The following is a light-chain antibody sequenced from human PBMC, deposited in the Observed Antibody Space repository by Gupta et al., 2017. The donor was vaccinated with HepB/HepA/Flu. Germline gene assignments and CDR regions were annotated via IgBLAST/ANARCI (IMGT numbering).Light chain of an antibody. Sequence: EIVMTQSPATLSVSPGEGATLSCRASQDIHNNLAWYQQKPGQAPRLLIYDAYTRATGIPARFSGGGSGTEFTLTISSRQSDDFAVYHCQHYEKWPPWTFGQGTKVEV. CDR3: QHYEKWPPWT. J-gene: IGKJ1*01. V-gene: IGKV3-15*01. CDR1: QDIHNN. CDR2: DAY.